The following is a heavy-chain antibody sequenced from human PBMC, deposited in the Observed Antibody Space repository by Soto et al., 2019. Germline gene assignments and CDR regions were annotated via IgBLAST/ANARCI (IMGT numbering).Heavy chain of an antibody. CDR2: ISYDGSNK. CDR1: RFTFSSYG. D-gene: IGHD2-2*01. J-gene: IGHJ6*02. Sequence: QPGGSLRLSCAASRFTFSSYGMHWVRQAPGKGLEWVAVISYDGSNKYYADSVKGRFTISRDNSKNTLYLQMNSLRAEDTAVYYCARPYCSSTSCYPLYYYYYGMDVWGQGTTVTVSS. V-gene: IGHV3-30*03. CDR3: ARPYCSSTSCYPLYYYYYGMDV.